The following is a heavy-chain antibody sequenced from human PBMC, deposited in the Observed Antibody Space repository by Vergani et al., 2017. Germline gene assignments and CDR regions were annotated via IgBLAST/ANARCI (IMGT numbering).Heavy chain of an antibody. Sequence: EVQLVESGGGLVQPGRSLRPSCAASGFLFDDYAMHWVRQASGKGLEWVSGISWNSGSICYADSVKGRFTISRDNAKNSLYLQMNSLRAEDTALYYCVKEKIDMGSYFFDSWGHGILVTVSS. CDR3: VKEKIDMGSYFFDS. CDR2: ISWNSGSI. CDR1: GFLFDDYA. J-gene: IGHJ4*01. D-gene: IGHD2/OR15-2a*01. V-gene: IGHV3-9*01.